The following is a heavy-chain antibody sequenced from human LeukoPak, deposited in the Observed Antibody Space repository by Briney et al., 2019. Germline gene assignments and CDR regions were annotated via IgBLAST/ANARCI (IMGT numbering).Heavy chain of an antibody. J-gene: IGHJ4*02. CDR3: AKVRHDILTVACFDY. V-gene: IGHV3-23*01. CDR1: GFTFSSYA. Sequence: GGSLRLSCAATGFTFSSYAMSWVRQAPGKGLEWVSAISGSGGSTYYADSVKGRFTITRDNSKNTLYLQMNSLRAEDTAVYYCAKVRHDILTVACFDYWGQGTLVTVSS. D-gene: IGHD3-9*01. CDR2: ISGSGGST.